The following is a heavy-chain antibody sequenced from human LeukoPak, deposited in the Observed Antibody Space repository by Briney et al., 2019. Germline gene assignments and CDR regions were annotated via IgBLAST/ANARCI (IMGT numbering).Heavy chain of an antibody. CDR1: GGSISSYY. CDR2: IYYSGST. CDR3: ARGSRDYDFWSGYSLIDY. D-gene: IGHD3-3*01. Sequence: SETLSLTCTVSGGSISSYYWSWIRQPPGKGLEWIGYIYYSGSTNYNPSLKSRVTISVDTSKNQFSLKLTSVTAADMAVYYCARGSRDYDFWSGYSLIDYWGQGTLVTVSS. J-gene: IGHJ4*02. V-gene: IGHV4-59*01.